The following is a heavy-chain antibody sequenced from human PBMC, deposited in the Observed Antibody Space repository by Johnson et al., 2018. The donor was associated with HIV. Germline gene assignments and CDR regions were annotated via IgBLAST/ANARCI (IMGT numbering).Heavy chain of an antibody. Sequence: VQLVESGGGVVQPGRSLRLSCAASGFTFSSYAMHWVRQAPGKGLEWVSSMRVIDGSTYYADSVKGRFTISRDNSKSTVYLQMNSLRVEDTAVYYCAKDLRGIAGAIDAFDIWGQGTMVTVSS. D-gene: IGHD6-19*01. V-gene: IGHV3-23*04. CDR2: MRVIDGST. J-gene: IGHJ3*02. CDR1: GFTFSSYA. CDR3: AKDLRGIAGAIDAFDI.